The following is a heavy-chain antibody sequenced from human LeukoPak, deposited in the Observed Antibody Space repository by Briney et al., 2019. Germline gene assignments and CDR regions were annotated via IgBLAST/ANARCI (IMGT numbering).Heavy chain of an antibody. CDR1: GFTFSSYA. D-gene: IGHD1-7*01. CDR3: ARVSGNWNYPLSAFDI. V-gene: IGHV3-23*01. CDR2: ISGSGGNT. J-gene: IGHJ3*02. Sequence: PGGSLRLSCAASGFTFSSYAMTWVRQAPGKGLEWVSGISGSGGNTYYTDSVRGRLSISRDNSENTLYLQVNSLRAEDTAVYYCARVSGNWNYPLSAFDIWGQGTMVTVSS.